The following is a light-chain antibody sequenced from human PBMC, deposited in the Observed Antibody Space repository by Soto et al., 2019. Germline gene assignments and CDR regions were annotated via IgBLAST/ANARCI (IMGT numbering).Light chain of an antibody. V-gene: IGLV2-8*01. Sequence: HSALTQPPSASWSPGQSVTISCTGTSSDVGGYNYVSWYQQHPGKAPKLMIYEVSKRPSGVPDRFSGSKSGNTASLTVSGLQAEDEADYYCSSYAGSIYYVFGTGTKVTVL. CDR1: SSDVGGYNY. CDR3: SSYAGSIYYV. J-gene: IGLJ1*01. CDR2: EVS.